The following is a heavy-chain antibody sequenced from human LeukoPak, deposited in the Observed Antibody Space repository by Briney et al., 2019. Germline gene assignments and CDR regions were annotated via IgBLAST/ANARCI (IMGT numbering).Heavy chain of an antibody. CDR2: IYYSGST. CDR1: GGSISSSSYY. J-gene: IGHJ5*02. V-gene: IGHV4-39*01. D-gene: IGHD6-13*01. Sequence: SETLSLTCTVSGGSISSSSYYWGWIRQPPGKGLEWIGSIYYSGSTYYNPSLKSRVTISVDTSKNQFSLKLSSVTAADTAVYYCARQPMREQQLALSFDPWGQGTLVTGSS. CDR3: ARQPMREQQLALSFDP.